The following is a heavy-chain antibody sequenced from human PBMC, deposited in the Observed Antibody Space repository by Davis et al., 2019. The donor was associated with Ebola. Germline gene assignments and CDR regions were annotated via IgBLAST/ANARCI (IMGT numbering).Heavy chain of an antibody. CDR1: GFTFSSYN. D-gene: IGHD3-10*01. J-gene: IGHJ4*02. CDR3: AREVRVITVRGVFHNFDS. Sequence: GGSLRLSCAASGFTFSSYNMNWVRQAPGKGLEWVSSISGSSYYIYYAVSVMGRFAISRDNAKNSLYLQMNSLRDEDTALYYCAREVRVITVRGVFHNFDSWGQGTPVTVSS. CDR2: ISGSSYYI. V-gene: IGHV3-21*01.